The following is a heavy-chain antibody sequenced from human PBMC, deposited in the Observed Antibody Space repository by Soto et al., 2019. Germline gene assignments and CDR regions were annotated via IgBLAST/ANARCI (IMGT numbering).Heavy chain of an antibody. V-gene: IGHV5-10-1*01. Sequence: PGESLKISCKGSGYSFTSYWISWVRQMPGKGLEWMGRIDPSDSYTNYSPSFQGHVTISADKSISTAYLQWSSLKASDTAMYYCARRLYSSSDYYYGMDVWGQGTTVTVSS. CDR3: ARRLYSSSDYYYGMDV. D-gene: IGHD6-6*01. CDR1: GYSFTSYW. J-gene: IGHJ6*02. CDR2: IDPSDSYT.